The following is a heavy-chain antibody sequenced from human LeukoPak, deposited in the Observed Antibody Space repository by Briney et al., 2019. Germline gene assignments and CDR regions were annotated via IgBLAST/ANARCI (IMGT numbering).Heavy chain of an antibody. CDR1: GGSISSYY. J-gene: IGHJ6*02. D-gene: IGHD3-10*01. V-gene: IGHV4-4*07. CDR2: IYTSGST. CDR3: ARGTRGTGVSGSYYGSRYYYYGMDV. Sequence: SETLSLTCTVSGGSISSYYWSWIRQPAGKGLEWIERIYTSGSTNYNPSLKSRVTMSVDTSKNQFSLNLTSVTAADTAVYYCARGTRGTGVSGSYYGSRYYYYGMDVWGQGTTVTVSS.